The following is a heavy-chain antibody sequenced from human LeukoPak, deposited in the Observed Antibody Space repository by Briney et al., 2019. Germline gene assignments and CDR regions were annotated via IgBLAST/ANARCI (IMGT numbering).Heavy chain of an antibody. CDR3: ASGWSSGWYGGYYFDY. D-gene: IGHD6-19*01. CDR2: IIPIFGTA. V-gene: IGHV1-69*13. CDR1: GGTFSGYA. Sequence: SVKVSCKASGGTFSGYAISWVRQAPGQGLEWMGGIIPIFGTANYAQKFQGRVTITADESTSTAYMELSSLRSEDTAVYYCASGWSSGWYGGYYFDYWGQGTLVTVSS. J-gene: IGHJ4*02.